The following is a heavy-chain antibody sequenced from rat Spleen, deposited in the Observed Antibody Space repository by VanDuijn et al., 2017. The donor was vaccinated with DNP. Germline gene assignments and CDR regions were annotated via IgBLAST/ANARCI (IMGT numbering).Heavy chain of an antibody. CDR3: VRPHYEGYRIGYFDY. CDR2: ISYEGSST. D-gene: IGHD1-11*01. Sequence: EVQLVESGGGLVQPGRSLKLSCAASGFTFSDYYMAWVRQAPKKGLEWVASISYEGSSTYHGDSVKGRFTISRDNAKSTLYLQMNSLRSEDMATYYCVRPHYEGYRIGYFDYWGQGVMVTVSS. CDR1: GFTFSDYY. V-gene: IGHV5-22*01. J-gene: IGHJ2*01.